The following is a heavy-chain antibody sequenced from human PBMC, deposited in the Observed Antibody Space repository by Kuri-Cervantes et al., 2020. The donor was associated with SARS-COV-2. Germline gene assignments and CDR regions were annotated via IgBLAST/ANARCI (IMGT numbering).Heavy chain of an antibody. CDR1: GFTFSSYA. Sequence: SLKISCAASGFTFSSYAMSWVRQAPGKGLEWVSGISWNSGSIGYADSVKGRFTISRDNAKNSLYLQMNSLRAEDTALYYCATISGSYSPGDYWGQGTLVTVSS. J-gene: IGHJ4*02. CDR3: ATISGSYSPGDY. CDR2: ISWNSGSI. D-gene: IGHD3-10*01. V-gene: IGHV3-9*01.